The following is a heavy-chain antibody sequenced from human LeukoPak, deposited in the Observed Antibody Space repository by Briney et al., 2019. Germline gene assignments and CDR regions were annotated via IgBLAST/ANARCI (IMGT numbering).Heavy chain of an antibody. CDR2: LYYSGST. Sequence: SETLSLTCTVSGGSISSYYWSWIRQPPGKGLEWIGYLYYSGSTNYNPSLKSRVTISVDTSKNQFSLKLNSVTAADTAVYYCARDLRRWLGYSRYNWFDPWGQGTLVTVSS. V-gene: IGHV4-59*01. J-gene: IGHJ5*02. D-gene: IGHD6-19*01. CDR1: GGSISSYY. CDR3: ARDLRRWLGYSRYNWFDP.